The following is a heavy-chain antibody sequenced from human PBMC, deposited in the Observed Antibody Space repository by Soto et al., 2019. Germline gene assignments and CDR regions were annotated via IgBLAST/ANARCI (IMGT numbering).Heavy chain of an antibody. CDR3: ARGYYDTSGQSNTFDI. J-gene: IGHJ3*02. Sequence: SEPLSLTCTVSGASISSSYWSWIRQSPGKGLEWIGYVYYSGSTNYNPSLKSRVTISVDTSKNQFSLKLSSVTAADTAVYYCARGYYDTSGQSNTFDIWGQGTMVTVS. CDR2: VYYSGST. D-gene: IGHD3-22*01. V-gene: IGHV4-59*01. CDR1: GASISSSY.